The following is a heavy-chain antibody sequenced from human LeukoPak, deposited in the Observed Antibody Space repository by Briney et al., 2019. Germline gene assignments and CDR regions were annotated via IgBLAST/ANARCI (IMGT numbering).Heavy chain of an antibody. Sequence: SETLSLTCTVSGASMKSYYWSWIRQPPGKGLEWIGYIFYSGHTNYNPSLKSRVTLSVDTSKNQFSLNLRSVTAADTAVYYCARQPYMLGAYYFDYWDQGTLVTVSS. CDR1: GASMKSYY. CDR3: ARQPYMLGAYYFDY. CDR2: IFYSGHT. J-gene: IGHJ4*02. D-gene: IGHD1-26*01. V-gene: IGHV4-59*08.